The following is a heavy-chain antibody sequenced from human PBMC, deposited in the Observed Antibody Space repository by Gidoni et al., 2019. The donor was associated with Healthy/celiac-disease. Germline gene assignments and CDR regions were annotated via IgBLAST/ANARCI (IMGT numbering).Heavy chain of an antibody. CDR3: AKDRGHCSGGSCYELDY. J-gene: IGHJ4*02. Sequence: QVQLVESGGGVVQPGRSLRLSCADSGFIFRSYGMHWVRQAPGKVLEWVAVVSYDGTNKYYADSVKCRFTISRDISKNTLYLQMNSLRAEDTAVYYCAKDRGHCSGGSCYELDYWGQGTLVTVSS. CDR2: VSYDGTNK. CDR1: GFIFRSYG. V-gene: IGHV3-30*18. D-gene: IGHD2-15*01.